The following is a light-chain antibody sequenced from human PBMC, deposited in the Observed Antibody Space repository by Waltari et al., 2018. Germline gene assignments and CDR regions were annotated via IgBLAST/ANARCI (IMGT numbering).Light chain of an antibody. Sequence: EIVMTQSPATLSVSSGERATLSCRASQTVGSNLAWYQQKPGQAPRLLIYSASTRDTGIPPRVSGRGSGTEFTLTISSLQSEDFAVYYCQQYNDWPQTFGQGTKVEIK. CDR1: QTVGSN. CDR2: SAS. J-gene: IGKJ1*01. V-gene: IGKV3-15*01. CDR3: QQYNDWPQT.